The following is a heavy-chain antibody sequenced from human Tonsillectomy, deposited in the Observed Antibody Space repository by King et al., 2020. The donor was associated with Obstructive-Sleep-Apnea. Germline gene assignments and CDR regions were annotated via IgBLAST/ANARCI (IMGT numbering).Heavy chain of an antibody. V-gene: IGHV3-11*01. CDR2: ISSSGGTI. CDR1: GFTFSDYY. D-gene: IGHD6-13*01. J-gene: IGHJ4*02. CDR3: ARVGTITAAGTVDY. Sequence: VQLVESGGGLVKPGGALRLSCAASGFTFSDYYMSWIRQAPGKGLELVSYISSSGGTIQYADSVKGRFTISRDNANKSLFLQMNSLRAEVTAVYYCARVGTITAAGTVDYWGQGTLVTVSS.